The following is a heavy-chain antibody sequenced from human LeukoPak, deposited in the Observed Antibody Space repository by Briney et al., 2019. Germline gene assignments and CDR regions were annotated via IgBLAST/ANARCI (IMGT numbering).Heavy chain of an antibody. CDR3: ARVVSSSPRRSRFDY. V-gene: IGHV4-30-4*01. J-gene: IGHJ4*02. Sequence: SETLSLTCTVSGGSISSGDYYWRWIRQPPGKGLEWIGYIYYSGSTYYNPSLKSRVTISVDTSKNHFSLKLSSVTAADTAVYYCARVVSSSPRRSRFDYWGQGTLVTVSS. CDR2: IYYSGST. D-gene: IGHD2-15*01. CDR1: GGSISSGDYY.